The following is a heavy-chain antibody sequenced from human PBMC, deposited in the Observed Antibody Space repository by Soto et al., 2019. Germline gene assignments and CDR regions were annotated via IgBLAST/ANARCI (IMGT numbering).Heavy chain of an antibody. Sequence: GGSLRLSCAASGFTFSSYGMHWVRQAPGKGLEWVAVISYDGSNKYYADSVKGRFTISRDNSKNTLYLQMNSLRAEDTAVYYCAKDLRRATVVPEERYYYYGMDVWGQGTTVTVSS. V-gene: IGHV3-30*18. D-gene: IGHD4-4*01. CDR1: GFTFSSYG. J-gene: IGHJ6*02. CDR2: ISYDGSNK. CDR3: AKDLRRATVVPEERYYYYGMDV.